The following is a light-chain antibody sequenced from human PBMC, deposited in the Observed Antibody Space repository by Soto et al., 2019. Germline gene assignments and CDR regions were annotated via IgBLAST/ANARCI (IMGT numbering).Light chain of an antibody. CDR1: QSISSW. V-gene: IGKV1-5*01. J-gene: IGKJ1*01. CDR2: DAP. CDR3: QQYNSYPWT. Sequence: DIQMTQSPSTLSASVGDRVTITCRASQSISSWLAWYQQKPGKAPKLLIYDAPSLESGVPSRFSGSGSGTEFTLTISSLQPDDFATYYCQQYNSYPWTFGQGTKVDSK.